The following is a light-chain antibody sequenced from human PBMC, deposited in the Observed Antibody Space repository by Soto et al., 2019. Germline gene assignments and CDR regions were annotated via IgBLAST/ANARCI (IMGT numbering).Light chain of an antibody. CDR3: HQYDNLPPMVT. J-gene: IGKJ3*01. Sequence: DIQMTQSPSSLSASVGDRVTITCQASQDISNYLNWYQQKPGKAPKLLIYDASNLETGVPSRFSGSGSGTDFTFTISSLQPEDIATYYCHQYDNLPPMVTFGPGTKVDIK. CDR2: DAS. V-gene: IGKV1-33*01. CDR1: QDISNY.